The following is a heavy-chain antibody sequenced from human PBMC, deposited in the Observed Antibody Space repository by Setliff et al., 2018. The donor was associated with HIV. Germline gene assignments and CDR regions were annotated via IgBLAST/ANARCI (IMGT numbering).Heavy chain of an antibody. CDR1: GYTFTNYY. Sequence: ASVKVSCKASGYTFTNYYIHWVRQPPGQGLEWMGLINPSGGNTNYAQKFKGRVTMTTVTSTSTAYMELRSLRSDDTAVYYCARLSIPAYYYMDVWGKGTTVTVSS. J-gene: IGHJ6*03. CDR3: ARLSIPAYYYMDV. D-gene: IGHD2-21*01. V-gene: IGHV1-46*01. CDR2: INPSGGNT.